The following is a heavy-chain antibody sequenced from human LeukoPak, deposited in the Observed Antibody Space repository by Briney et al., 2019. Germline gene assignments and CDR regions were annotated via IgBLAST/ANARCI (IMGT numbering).Heavy chain of an antibody. CDR1: GGSISTYH. Sequence: TSETLSLTCTVSGGSISTYHWNWIRQPPGKGLELIGETYFSGRSNYNYNPSLKSRVTISVDTSNNQFSLEMTSVTAADTAVYYCARDRQHSYGSVLDPWGRGTLVTVSS. V-gene: IGHV4-59*01. CDR2: TYFSGRSNY. D-gene: IGHD5-18*01. CDR3: ARDRQHSYGSVLDP. J-gene: IGHJ5*02.